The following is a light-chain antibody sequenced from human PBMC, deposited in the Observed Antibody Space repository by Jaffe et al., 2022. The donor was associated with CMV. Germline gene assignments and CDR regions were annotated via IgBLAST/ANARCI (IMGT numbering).Light chain of an antibody. CDR3: QQYHNSISVT. V-gene: IGKV3-20*01. Sequence: DIVLTQSPGTLSLSPGERATLSCRASQSIDSNSLTWYQHKPGQPPRLLIYGASSRATGIPDRFSGSGSGTDFILTISRLEPEDSAMYYCQQYHNSISVTFGGGTKVEIE. J-gene: IGKJ4*01. CDR1: QSIDSNS. CDR2: GAS.